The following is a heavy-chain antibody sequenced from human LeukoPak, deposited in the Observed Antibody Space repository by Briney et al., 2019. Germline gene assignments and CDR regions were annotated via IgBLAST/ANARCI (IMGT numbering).Heavy chain of an antibody. J-gene: IGHJ4*02. V-gene: IGHV3-15*01. Sequence: GGPLRLSCTASGFTFSDAWMTWVRQAPGKGLEWVGRIKSIPDRKRKTTGETTDYAAPVQGRFTISRDDSENTLFLQMNSLKTEDSAVYYCNTAVRRKIVITGKTYLSDYWGQGTLVTVSS. D-gene: IGHD1-20*01. CDR1: GFTFSDAW. CDR3: NTAVRRKIVITGKTYLSDY. CDR2: IKSIPDRKRKTTGETT.